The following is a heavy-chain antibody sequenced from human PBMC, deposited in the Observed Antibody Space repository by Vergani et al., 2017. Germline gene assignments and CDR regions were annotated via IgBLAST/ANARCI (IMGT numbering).Heavy chain of an antibody. V-gene: IGHV4-39*07. CDR3: ARGFTDYYGSGSYPFYFDY. J-gene: IGHJ4*02. CDR2: IYYSGST. CDR1: GGSISSSSYY. D-gene: IGHD3-10*01. Sequence: QLQLQESGPGLVKPSETLSLTCTVSGGSISSSSYYWGWIRQPPGKGLEWIGSIYYSGSTYYNPSLKSRVTISVDTSKNQFSLKLSSVTAADTAVYYCARGFTDYYGSGSYPFYFDYWGQGTLVTVSS.